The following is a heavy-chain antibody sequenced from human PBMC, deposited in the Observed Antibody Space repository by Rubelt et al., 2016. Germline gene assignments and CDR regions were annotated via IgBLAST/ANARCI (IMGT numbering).Heavy chain of an antibody. Sequence: APGKGLEWMGGFDPEDGETIYAQKFQGRVTMTEDTSTDTAYMELRSLRSDDTAVYYCARDEPYSSSWYDYWGQGTLVTVSS. J-gene: IGHJ4*02. CDR2: FDPEDGET. CDR3: ARDEPYSSSWYDY. D-gene: IGHD6-13*01. V-gene: IGHV1-24*01.